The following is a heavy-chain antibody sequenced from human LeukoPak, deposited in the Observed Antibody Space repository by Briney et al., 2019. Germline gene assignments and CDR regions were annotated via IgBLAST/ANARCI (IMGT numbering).Heavy chain of an antibody. D-gene: IGHD5-18*01. V-gene: IGHV4-59*11. Sequence: SETLSLTCTVSGGSMNSHHWSWIRQPPGKGLEWIGYMFDTVTTKDNPSLKSRFTLSADTSKNQFSLRLTSVTAADTAVYYCATIKRGDIFGYFDFWGQGILVTVSS. CDR3: ATIKRGDIFGYFDF. CDR1: GGSMNSHH. J-gene: IGHJ4*02. CDR2: MFDTVTT.